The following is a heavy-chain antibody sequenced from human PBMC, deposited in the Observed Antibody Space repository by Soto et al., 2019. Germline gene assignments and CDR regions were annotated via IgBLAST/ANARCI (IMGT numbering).Heavy chain of an antibody. CDR3: AKATNFGMGPDYSYYYGMDV. CDR2: VIGSGDST. CDR1: VFTFSSYA. V-gene: IGHV3-23*01. D-gene: IGHD3-3*01. J-gene: IGHJ6*02. Sequence: GGSLRLYCAASVFTFSSYAMTWVRQAPGKGLEWVSSVIGSGDSTYYADSVKGRFTISGDTSKRTLYLQMTSLRGEDTAVYYCAKATNFGMGPDYSYYYGMDVWGQGTTVTVSS.